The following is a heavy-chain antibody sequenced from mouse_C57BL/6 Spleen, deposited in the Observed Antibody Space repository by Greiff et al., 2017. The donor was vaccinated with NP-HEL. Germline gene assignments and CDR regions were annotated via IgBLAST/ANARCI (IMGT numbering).Heavy chain of an antibody. CDR2: INPSNGGT. V-gene: IGHV1-53*01. CDR3: ARSRTTVVALYYFDY. Sequence: QVQLQQPGTELVKPGASVKLSCKASGYTFTSYWMHWVKQRPGQGLEWIGNINPSNGGTNYNEKFKSKSTLTVDKSSSTAYMQLSSLTSEDSAVYYCARSRTTVVALYYFDYWGQGTTLTVSS. J-gene: IGHJ2*01. D-gene: IGHD1-1*01. CDR1: GYTFTSYW.